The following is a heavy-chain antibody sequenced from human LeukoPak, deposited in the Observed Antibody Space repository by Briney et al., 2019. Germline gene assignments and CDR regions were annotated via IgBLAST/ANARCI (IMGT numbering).Heavy chain of an antibody. V-gene: IGHV4-59*01. CDR1: GGSISSYY. CDR3: ARSDTYCSGGSCPPNTFDAFDI. D-gene: IGHD2-15*01. CDR2: VYYTGRT. J-gene: IGHJ3*02. Sequence: SGALSLPCTVSGGSISSYYWSWIRQPPGKGLEGSGYVYYTGRTTYNPSLKSRVTISVDTSKKQLSLKLSSVTAADTAVYSCARSDTYCSGGSCPPNTFDAFDIWGQGTMVTVSS.